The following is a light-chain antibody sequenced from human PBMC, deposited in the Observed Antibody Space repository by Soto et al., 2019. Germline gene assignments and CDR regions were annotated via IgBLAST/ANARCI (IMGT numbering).Light chain of an antibody. CDR1: SSDVGGYNY. CDR3: SSYTSSSTLYV. V-gene: IGLV2-14*01. J-gene: IGLJ1*01. Sequence: QCALTQPASVSGSPGQSITISWTGTSSDVGGYNYVSWYQQYPGKAPKLMIYDVSNRPSGISNRFSGSKSGNTASLTISGLQAEDEADYYCSSYTSSSTLYVFGTGTKLTVL. CDR2: DVS.